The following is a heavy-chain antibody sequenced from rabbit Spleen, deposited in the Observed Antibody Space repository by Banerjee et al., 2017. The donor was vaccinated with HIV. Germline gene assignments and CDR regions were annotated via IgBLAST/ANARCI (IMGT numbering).Heavy chain of an antibody. CDR2: IYTSSGNT. D-gene: IGHD2-1*01. Sequence: QEQLVESGGGLVQPEGSLTLTCTASGFSFDSGYVMCWCRQAPGKGLEWIACIYTSSGNTWYASWVHGRLTISRSTSLNAVDLKMTSPTAADTVTYFCARALATMTMMITPINLGGQGTLVTVS. CDR1: GFSFDSGYV. CDR3: ARALATMTMMITPINL. V-gene: IGHV1S43*01. J-gene: IGHJ4*01.